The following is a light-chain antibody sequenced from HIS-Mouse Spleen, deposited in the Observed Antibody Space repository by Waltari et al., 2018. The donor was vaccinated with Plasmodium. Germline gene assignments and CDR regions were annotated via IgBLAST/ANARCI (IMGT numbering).Light chain of an antibody. CDR1: QSVSSN. J-gene: IGKJ3*01. V-gene: IGKV3-15*01. CDR3: QQYNNWSFT. CDR2: GAS. Sequence: EIVMPQSPATLSVSPGESAPLSCRASQSVSSNLAWYQQKPGQAPRLLIYGASTRATGIPARFSGSGSGTEFTLTISSLQSEDFAVYYCQQYNNWSFTFGPGTKVDIK.